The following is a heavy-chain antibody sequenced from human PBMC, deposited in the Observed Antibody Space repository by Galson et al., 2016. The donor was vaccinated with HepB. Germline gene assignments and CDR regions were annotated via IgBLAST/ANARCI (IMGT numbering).Heavy chain of an antibody. Sequence: SLRLSCAASGFTFSTYGMHWVRQAPGKGLEWVALTWFDGSNSFYADSVKGRFTISRDNARNTLYLQMNSVRAEDTAVYYCARDGGVAGFFALDSWGQGTLVTVSS. J-gene: IGHJ5*01. D-gene: IGHD6-19*01. CDR1: GFTFSTYG. V-gene: IGHV3-33*01. CDR2: TWFDGSNS. CDR3: ARDGGVAGFFALDS.